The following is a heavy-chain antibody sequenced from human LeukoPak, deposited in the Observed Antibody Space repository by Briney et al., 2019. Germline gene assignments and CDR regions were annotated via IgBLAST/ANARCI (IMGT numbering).Heavy chain of an antibody. CDR1: GFTFSSYE. J-gene: IGHJ4*02. V-gene: IGHV3-48*03. D-gene: IGHD1-26*01. Sequence: GGSLRLSCAASGFTFSSYEMSWVRQAPGKGLEWVSYISSSSSTEKYADSVKGRFTISRDNAKNSLYLQMYSLRAEDTAVYYCARGEQLNYFVYWGQGTLVTVSS. CDR2: ISSSSSTE. CDR3: ARGEQLNYFVY.